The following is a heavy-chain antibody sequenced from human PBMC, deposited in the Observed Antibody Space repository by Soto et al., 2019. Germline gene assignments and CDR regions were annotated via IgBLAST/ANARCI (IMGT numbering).Heavy chain of an antibody. J-gene: IGHJ6*02. Sequence: GGSLRLSCSASGITFSGYTTHWVRQAPGKGLEYVPAISSNGGSTYYGDSVKGRFTISRDNSKNTLYLQMSSLRAEDTAVYYCVKDLSDYVWGSYFNYGMDVWGQGTMVTVSS. V-gene: IGHV3-64D*08. D-gene: IGHD3-16*01. CDR3: VKDLSDYVWGSYFNYGMDV. CDR2: ISSNGGST. CDR1: GITFSGYT.